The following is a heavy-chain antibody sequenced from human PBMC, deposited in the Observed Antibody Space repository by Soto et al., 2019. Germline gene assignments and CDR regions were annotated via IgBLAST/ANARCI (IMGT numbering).Heavy chain of an antibody. Sequence: GASVKVSCKASGGTFSSYAISWVRQAPGQGLEWMGGIIPIFGTANYAQKFQGRVTITADESTSTAYMELSSLRSEDTAVYYCARGGLVGVVVTAIQTDAFDIWGQGTMVTL. CDR3: ARGGLVGVVVTAIQTDAFDI. CDR2: IIPIFGTA. D-gene: IGHD2-21*02. CDR1: GGTFSSYA. V-gene: IGHV1-69*13. J-gene: IGHJ3*02.